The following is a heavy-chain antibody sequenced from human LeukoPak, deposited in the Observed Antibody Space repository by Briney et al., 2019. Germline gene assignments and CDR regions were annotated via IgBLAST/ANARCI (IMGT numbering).Heavy chain of an antibody. CDR1: GYTFTGFD. V-gene: IGHV1-8*01. CDR2: MNPNSGDT. CDR3: ARSRRWLQDDY. J-gene: IGHJ4*02. D-gene: IGHD5-24*01. Sequence: ASVKVSCKAFGYTFTGFDITWVRQAPGQGLEWMGWMNPNSGDTGYAQKFQGRVTMTRNTSISTAYMDLTSLRSEDTAVYYCARSRRWLQDDYWGQGTLVTVSS.